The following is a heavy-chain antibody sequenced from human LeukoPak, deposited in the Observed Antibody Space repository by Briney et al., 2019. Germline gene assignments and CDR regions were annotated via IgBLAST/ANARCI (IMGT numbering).Heavy chain of an antibody. CDR3: ARVHRGLHFDY. Sequence: GGSLRLSCAASGFTFSSYGMNWVRQAPGKGLEWVSSISSSSSYIYYADSVKGRFTISRDNAKNSLYLQMNSLGAEDTAVYYCARVHRGLHFDYWGQGILVTVSS. CDR2: ISSSSSYI. J-gene: IGHJ4*02. D-gene: IGHD3-10*01. CDR1: GFTFSSYG. V-gene: IGHV3-21*01.